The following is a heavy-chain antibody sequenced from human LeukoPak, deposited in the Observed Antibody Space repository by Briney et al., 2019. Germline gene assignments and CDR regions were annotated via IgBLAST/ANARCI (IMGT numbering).Heavy chain of an antibody. D-gene: IGHD5-24*01. CDR2: IYPGDSDT. J-gene: IGHJ4*02. CDR1: GYSFTTFW. V-gene: IGHV5-51*01. Sequence: GESLKISCKGSGYSFTTFWIGWVRQVPGKGLEWMGIIYPGDSDTRHNPSFRGQVTISADKSTNTAYLQWSSLKASDTAMYYCARRVNGYNWLYIFDYWGQGTLVTVSS. CDR3: ARRVNGYNWLYIFDY.